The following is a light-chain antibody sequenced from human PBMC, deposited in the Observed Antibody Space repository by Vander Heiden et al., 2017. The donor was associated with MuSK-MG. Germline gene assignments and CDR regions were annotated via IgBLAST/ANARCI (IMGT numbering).Light chain of an antibody. CDR3: QQSYSTPCT. CDR2: AAS. CDR1: QSISSY. Sequence: DIQMTQFPSSLSAPVGDRVTITCRASQSISSYLNWYQQKPGKAPKLLIYAASSLQSGVPSRFGGSGSGTDFTLTISSLQPEDFATYYCQQSYSTPCTFGQGTKVEIK. J-gene: IGKJ1*01. V-gene: IGKV1-39*01.